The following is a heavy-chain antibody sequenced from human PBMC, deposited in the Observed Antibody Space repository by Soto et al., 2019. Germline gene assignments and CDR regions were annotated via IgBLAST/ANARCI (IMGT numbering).Heavy chain of an antibody. Sequence: GASVKVSCKASGYNFINYGITWVRLAPGQGLEWMGWIRVHNGNTNYAQNLQGRVTMTTDTSTSTAYMELRSLRSDDTAVYYCVRDLDGSGSYYTGYWGPGTLVTVYS. D-gene: IGHD3-10*01. CDR1: GYNFINYG. CDR2: IRVHNGNT. V-gene: IGHV1-18*01. CDR3: VRDLDGSGSYYTGY. J-gene: IGHJ4*02.